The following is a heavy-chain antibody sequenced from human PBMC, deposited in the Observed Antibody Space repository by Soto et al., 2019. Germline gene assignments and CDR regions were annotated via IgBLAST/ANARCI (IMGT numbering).Heavy chain of an antibody. D-gene: IGHD3-16*01. CDR3: AKWHTYNYDSLAFSGSDC. CDR1: GFTFSSYA. CDR2: ISGGDGSP. J-gene: IGHJ4*01. Sequence: PGGSLRLSCVASGFTFSSYAMTWVRQAPGKGLEWVSAISGGDGSPSYADSVKGRFTISRDNSKNTLYLHMNSLRADDTAACYCAKWHTYNYDSLAFSGSDCWGHETQVTLSA. V-gene: IGHV3-23*01.